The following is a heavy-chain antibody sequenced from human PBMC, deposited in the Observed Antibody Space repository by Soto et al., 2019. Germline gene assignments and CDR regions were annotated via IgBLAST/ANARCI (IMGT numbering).Heavy chain of an antibody. CDR2: MNPKSGNT. CDR3: VRVYGEIDY. J-gene: IGHJ4*02. CDR1: GYTFTNYD. V-gene: IGHV1-8*01. D-gene: IGHD4-17*01. Sequence: QVQLVQSGAEVKKPGASVKVSCKASGYTFTNYDINWVRQATGQGLEWMGWMNPKSGNTGYAQQFQGRGIMTRGASISTAYMELSSLRSEDTAVYYCVRVYGEIDYWGQGTLVTVSS.